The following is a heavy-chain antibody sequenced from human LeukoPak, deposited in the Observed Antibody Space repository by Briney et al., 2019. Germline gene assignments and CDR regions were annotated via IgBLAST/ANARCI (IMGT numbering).Heavy chain of an antibody. D-gene: IGHD3-10*01. CDR1: GYTFTSYD. CDR2: VNPNSGNT. J-gene: IGHJ4*02. Sequence: ASVKVSCKASGYTFTSYDINWVRRATGQGLEWMGWVNPNSGNTGYAQKFQGRVTMTRNTSISTAYMELSSLRSEDTAVYYCARALMVRGVTPGYWGQGTLVTVSS. CDR3: ARALMVRGVTPGY. V-gene: IGHV1-8*01.